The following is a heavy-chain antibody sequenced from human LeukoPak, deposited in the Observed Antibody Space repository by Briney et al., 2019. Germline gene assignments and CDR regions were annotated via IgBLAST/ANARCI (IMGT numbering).Heavy chain of an antibody. CDR3: ARMSGSHLDY. Sequence: GGSLRLSCAASGFTFSSYSLHWVRQAPGKGLEWVAVISYDGSKKYYADSVKGRFTISRDNSKNTLYLQMNSLRPEDTAVYYCARMSGSHLDYWGQGTLVTVSS. CDR1: GFTFSSYS. V-gene: IGHV3-30-3*01. J-gene: IGHJ4*02. CDR2: ISYDGSKK. D-gene: IGHD1-26*01.